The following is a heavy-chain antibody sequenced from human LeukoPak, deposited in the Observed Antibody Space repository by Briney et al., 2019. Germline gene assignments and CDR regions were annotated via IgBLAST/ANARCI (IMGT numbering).Heavy chain of an antibody. V-gene: IGHV4-59*01. Sequence: PSETLSLTCTVSGDSISSYYWSWIRQPPGKGLEWIGYIYYSGSTNYNPSLKSRVTIALDTSKNQISLKLSSVTAADTAVYYCARGLDPTSYYFDYWGQGTLVTVSS. CDR3: ARGLDPTSYYFDY. J-gene: IGHJ4*02. CDR2: IYYSGST. D-gene: IGHD6-6*01. CDR1: GDSISSYY.